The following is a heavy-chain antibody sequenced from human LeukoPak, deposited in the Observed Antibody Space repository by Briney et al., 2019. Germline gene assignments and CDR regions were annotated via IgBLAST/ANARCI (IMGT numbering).Heavy chain of an antibody. D-gene: IGHD2-15*01. CDR3: AKDHGAYCSGGSCYPFDY. CDR2: INPDGSYT. Sequence: PGGSLRLSCTDSGFTFSTYWMHWVRQAPGKGLVWVSRINPDGSYTSYADSVKGRLTISRDNAKNTLYLQMNSLRAEDTAVYYCAKDHGAYCSGGSCYPFDYWGQGTLVTVSS. J-gene: IGHJ4*02. CDR1: GFTFSTYW. V-gene: IGHV3-74*01.